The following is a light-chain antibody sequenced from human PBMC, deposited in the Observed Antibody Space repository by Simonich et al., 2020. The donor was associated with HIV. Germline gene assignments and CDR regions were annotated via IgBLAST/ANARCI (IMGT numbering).Light chain of an antibody. CDR1: QSISSW. CDR3: QQYNSYLYT. Sequence: DIQMTQSPSTLSASVGDRVTITCRARQSISSWVAWYQQKPGKAPKLLIYKASSLESGVPSRFSGSGSGTEFTLTISSLQPDDFATYYCQQYNSYLYTFGQGTKLEIK. J-gene: IGKJ2*01. CDR2: KAS. V-gene: IGKV1-5*03.